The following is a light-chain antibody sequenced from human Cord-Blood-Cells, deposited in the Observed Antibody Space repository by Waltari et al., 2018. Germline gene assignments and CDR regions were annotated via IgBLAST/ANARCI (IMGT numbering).Light chain of an antibody. CDR1: QSVSSY. Sequence: IVLTQSPATPSLSPGDRATLSSRASQSVSSYLAWYQQKPGQAPRLLIYDASNRATGIPARFSGSGAGTDFTLTISSLEPEDFAVYYCQQRSNWPPLTFGGGTKVEIK. CDR3: QQRSNWPPLT. CDR2: DAS. V-gene: IGKV3-11*01. J-gene: IGKJ4*01.